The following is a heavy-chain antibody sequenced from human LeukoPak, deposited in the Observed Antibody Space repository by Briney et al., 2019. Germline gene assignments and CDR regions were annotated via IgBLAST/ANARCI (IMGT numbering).Heavy chain of an antibody. Sequence: PGGSLRLSCAASGFTFSSYAMSWVRQPPGKGLEWIGEISHSGSTNYNPSLKSRVTISVDTSKNQFSLKLSSVTAADTAVYYCARRGSSRLFDYWGQGTLVTVSS. J-gene: IGHJ4*02. CDR2: ISHSGST. D-gene: IGHD6-13*01. CDR3: ARRGSSRLFDY. V-gene: IGHV4-34*01. CDR1: GFTFSSYA.